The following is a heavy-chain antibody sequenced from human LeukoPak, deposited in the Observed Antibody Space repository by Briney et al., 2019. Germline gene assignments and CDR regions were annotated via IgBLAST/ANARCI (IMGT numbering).Heavy chain of an antibody. V-gene: IGHV3-21*01. CDR2: ISSSSSYI. CDR3: ARGGRANGVYDAFDI. Sequence: GGSLRLSGAASGFTFSSYAMNWVRQAPGKGLEWVSSISSSSSYIYYADSVKGRFTISRDNAKNSLYLQMNTLRAEDTALYYCARGGRANGVYDAFDIWGQGTIVTVSS. D-gene: IGHD2-8*01. J-gene: IGHJ3*02. CDR1: GFTFSSYA.